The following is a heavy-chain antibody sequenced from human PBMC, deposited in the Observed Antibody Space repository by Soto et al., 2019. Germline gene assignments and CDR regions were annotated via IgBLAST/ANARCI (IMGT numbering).Heavy chain of an antibody. CDR3: ARDQGWSIAARFESHAFDY. Sequence: GGALRLSCAASGFTFSSYWMIWVRQAPGRGLEGVAKIKQDGSEKYYGDSVKGRFTISRDNAKNSLYLQMNSLRAEDTAVYYCARDQGWSIAARFESHAFDYWGQGTLVTVSS. D-gene: IGHD6-6*01. J-gene: IGHJ4*02. CDR1: GFTFSSYW. V-gene: IGHV3-7*03. CDR2: IKQDGSEK.